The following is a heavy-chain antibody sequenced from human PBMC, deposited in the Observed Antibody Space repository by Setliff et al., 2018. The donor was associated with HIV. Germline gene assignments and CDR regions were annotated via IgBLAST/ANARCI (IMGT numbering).Heavy chain of an antibody. CDR3: VRGALLAAFDFDH. D-gene: IGHD2-8*02. CDR1: GGTFSTYA. CDR2: FIPIFRTT. Sequence: SVKVSCKASGGTFSTYAISWVRQAPGQGLEWMGGFIPIFRTTNYAQKFQGRITISSDTSANTAYMELSNLRSDDTAVYFCVRGALLAAFDFDHWGHGTLVTVSS. J-gene: IGHJ4*01. V-gene: IGHV1-69*05.